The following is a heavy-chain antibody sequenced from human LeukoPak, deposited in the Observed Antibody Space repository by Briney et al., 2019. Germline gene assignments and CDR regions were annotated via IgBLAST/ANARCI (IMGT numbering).Heavy chain of an antibody. J-gene: IGHJ4*02. D-gene: IGHD2-15*01. V-gene: IGHV3-30*03. CDR3: ARIHPPVVTTPGQNIDY. CDR2: ISYDGSNK. CDR1: GFTFSSYG. Sequence: PGRSLRLSCAASGFTFSSYGMHWVRQAPGKGLEWVAVISYDGSNKYYADSVKGRFTISRDNSKNTLYLQMNSLRAEDTAVYYCARIHPPVVTTPGQNIDYWGQGILVTVTS.